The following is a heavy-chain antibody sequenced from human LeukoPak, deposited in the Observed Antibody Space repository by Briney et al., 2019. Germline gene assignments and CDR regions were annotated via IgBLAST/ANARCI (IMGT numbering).Heavy chain of an antibody. J-gene: IGHJ2*01. CDR3: ARGNTVVTHWYFDL. CDR1: GGSFSGYY. V-gene: IGHV4-34*01. CDR2: INHSGST. Sequence: KPSETLSLSCAVYGGSFSGYYWSWIRQPPGKGLEWIGEINHSGSTNYNPSLKSRVTISVDTSKNQFSVKLSSVTAADTAVYYCARGNTVVTHWYFDLWGRGTLVTVSS. D-gene: IGHD4-23*01.